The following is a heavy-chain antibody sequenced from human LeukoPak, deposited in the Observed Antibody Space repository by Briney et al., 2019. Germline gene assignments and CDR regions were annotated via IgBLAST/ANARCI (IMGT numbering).Heavy chain of an antibody. CDR2: IRYDGSNK. J-gene: IGHJ4*02. CDR3: AKDLSTPYRDGYNDGGYYFDY. V-gene: IGHV3-30*02. Sequence: PGGSLRLSCAASGFTFSSYGMHWVRQAPGKGLEWVAFIRYDGSNKYYADSVKGRFTISRDNSKNTLYLQMNSLRAEDTAVYYCAKDLSTPYRDGYNDGGYYFDYWGQGTLVTVSS. CDR1: GFTFSSYG. D-gene: IGHD5-24*01.